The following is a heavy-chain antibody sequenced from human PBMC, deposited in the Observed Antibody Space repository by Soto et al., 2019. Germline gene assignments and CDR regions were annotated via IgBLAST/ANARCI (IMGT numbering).Heavy chain of an antibody. CDR1: GFTFSDYA. Sequence: VQLVESGGGVVQPGRSLRLSCAASGFTFSDYAMHWVRQAPGKGLEWVAVVSHDGRNTHYADSVKGRFTISRDSSKITVSLEMTSLRAEDTAVYYCARGGRQWLVTSDFNYWGQGALVTFSS. CDR2: VSHDGRNT. CDR3: ARGGRQWLVTSDFNY. V-gene: IGHV3-30*03. D-gene: IGHD6-19*01. J-gene: IGHJ4*02.